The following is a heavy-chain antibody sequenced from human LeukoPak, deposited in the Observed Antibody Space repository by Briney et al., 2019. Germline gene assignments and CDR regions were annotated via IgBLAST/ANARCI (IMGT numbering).Heavy chain of an antibody. D-gene: IGHD4-17*01. J-gene: IGHJ3*02. CDR3: ARDRLGDYETYAFDI. V-gene: IGHV3-74*01. CDR1: GFTFSNDW. CDR2: ILGDGSVT. Sequence: GGPLRLSCAASGFTFSNDWMHWVRQAPGKGLVWVARILGDGSVTSYADSVKGRFTVSRDNAKNSLYLQMNSLRAEDTAVYYCARDRLGDYETYAFDIWGQGTMVTVSS.